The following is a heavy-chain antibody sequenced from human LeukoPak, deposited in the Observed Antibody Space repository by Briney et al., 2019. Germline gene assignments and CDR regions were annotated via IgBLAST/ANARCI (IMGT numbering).Heavy chain of an antibody. Sequence: SETLSLTCTVSGGSISSYYWSWLRQPPGKGLEWIGYIYYSGSTTYNPSLKGRVTISVDTSKNQFSLKLSSVTAADTAVYYCARGEYCSRTSCYRWPYDYWGQGTLVTVSS. J-gene: IGHJ4*02. D-gene: IGHD2-2*01. CDR2: IYYSGST. CDR1: GGSISSYY. CDR3: ARGEYCSRTSCYRWPYDY. V-gene: IGHV4-59*01.